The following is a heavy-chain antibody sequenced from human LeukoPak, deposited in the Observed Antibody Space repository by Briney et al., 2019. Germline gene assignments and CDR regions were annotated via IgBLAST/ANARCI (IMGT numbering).Heavy chain of an antibody. J-gene: IGHJ3*02. D-gene: IGHD6-19*01. Sequence: PSETLSLTXAVYGGSFSGYYWSWIRQPPGKGLEWIGEINHSGSTNYNPSLKSRVTISVDTSKNQFSLKLSSVTAADTAVYYCARVAPLYSSGWCGPFDIWGQGTMVTVSS. V-gene: IGHV4-34*01. CDR1: GGSFSGYY. CDR2: INHSGST. CDR3: ARVAPLYSSGWCGPFDI.